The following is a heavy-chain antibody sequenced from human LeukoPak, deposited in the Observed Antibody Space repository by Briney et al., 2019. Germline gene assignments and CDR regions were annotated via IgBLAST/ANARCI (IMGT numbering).Heavy chain of an antibody. V-gene: IGHV4-39*07. Sequence: SETLSLTYTVSGGSISGSNYYWSWIRQPPGKGLEWIGEINHSGSTKYNPSLKSRVTISVDTSKNQFSLKLSSVTAADTAVYYCARASPEGGYYPSGSPLPVDYWGQGTLVTVSS. D-gene: IGHD3-10*01. CDR1: GGSISGSNYY. CDR3: ARASPEGGYYPSGSPLPVDY. CDR2: INHSGST. J-gene: IGHJ4*02.